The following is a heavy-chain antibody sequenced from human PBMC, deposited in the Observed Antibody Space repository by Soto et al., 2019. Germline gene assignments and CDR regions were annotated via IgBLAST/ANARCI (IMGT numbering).Heavy chain of an antibody. CDR3: ARSTANYYDSSGYRDYYYYGMDV. Sequence: GASVKVSCKASGYTFTSYAMHWVRQAPGQRLEWMGWINAGNGNTKYSQKFQGRVTITRDTSASTAYMELSSLRSEDTAVYYCARSTANYYDSSGYRDYYYYGMDVWGQGTTVTVSS. V-gene: IGHV1-3*01. CDR2: INAGNGNT. D-gene: IGHD3-22*01. J-gene: IGHJ6*02. CDR1: GYTFTSYA.